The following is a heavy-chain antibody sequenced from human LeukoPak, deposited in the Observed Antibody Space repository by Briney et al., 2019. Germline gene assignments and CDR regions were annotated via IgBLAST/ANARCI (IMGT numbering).Heavy chain of an antibody. Sequence: SVKVSCKASGGTFSSYAISWVRQAPGQGLEWMGGIIPIFGTANYAQKFQGRVTITADESTSTAYMELSSLRSEDTAVYYCEGLGWSKSQNYNYVRDVWAKGPRSPSP. D-gene: IGHD4-23*01. V-gene: IGHV1-69*13. CDR2: IIPIFGTA. CDR3: EGLGWSKSQNYNYVRDV. J-gene: IGHJ6*02. CDR1: GGTFSSYA.